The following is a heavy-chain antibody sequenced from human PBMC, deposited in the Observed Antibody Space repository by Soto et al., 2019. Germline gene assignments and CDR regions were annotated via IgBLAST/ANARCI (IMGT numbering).Heavy chain of an antibody. CDR3: ARIEMATIYAFDI. CDR2: MNPNSGNT. D-gene: IGHD5-12*01. J-gene: IGHJ3*02. Sequence: ASVKVSCKASGYTFTSYGISWVRQATGQGLEWMGWMNPNSGNTGYAQKFQGRVTMTRNTSISTAYMELSSLRSEDTAVYYCARIEMATIYAFDIWGQGTMVTVSS. CDR1: GYTFTSYG. V-gene: IGHV1-8*02.